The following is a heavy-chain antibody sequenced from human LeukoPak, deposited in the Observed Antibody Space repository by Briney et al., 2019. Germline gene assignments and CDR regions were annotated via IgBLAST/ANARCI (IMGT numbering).Heavy chain of an antibody. CDR3: ARTEQQLVPFGY. V-gene: IGHV1-8*01. CDR2: MNPNSGNT. D-gene: IGHD6-13*01. J-gene: IGHJ4*02. CDR1: GYTFTSYD. Sequence: ASVKVSCKASGYTFTSYDINWVRQATGQGLEWMGWMNPNSGNTGYAQKFQGRVTMTRNTSISTAYMELSSLRSEDTAVYYCARTEQQLVPFGYWGQGTLVTVSS.